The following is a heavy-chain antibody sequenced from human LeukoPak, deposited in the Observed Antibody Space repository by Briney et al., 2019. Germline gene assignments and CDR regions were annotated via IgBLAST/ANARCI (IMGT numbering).Heavy chain of an antibody. Sequence: PGGSLRLSCAASGFTFSSYEMNWVRQAPGKGLEWVSYISSSGSTMYYADSVKGRFTISRDNAKNSLYLQMNSLRAEDTAVYYCARGQGSGSYLLMDYWGQGTLVTVSS. CDR1: GFTFSSYE. CDR3: ARGQGSGSYLLMDY. V-gene: IGHV3-48*03. CDR2: ISSSGSTM. J-gene: IGHJ4*02. D-gene: IGHD3-10*01.